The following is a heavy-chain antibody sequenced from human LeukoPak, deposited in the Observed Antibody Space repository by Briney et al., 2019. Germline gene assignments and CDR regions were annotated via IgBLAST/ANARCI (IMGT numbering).Heavy chain of an antibody. CDR3: ARDNIAAVATFDY. Sequence: GASVKVSCKASGYTFTSYAMHWVRQAPGQRLEWMGWINAGNGNTKYSQKFQGRVTITRDTSAGTAYMELSSLRSEDTAVYYCARDNIAAVATFDYWGQGTLVTVSS. J-gene: IGHJ4*02. CDR1: GYTFTSYA. CDR2: INAGNGNT. D-gene: IGHD6-13*01. V-gene: IGHV1-3*01.